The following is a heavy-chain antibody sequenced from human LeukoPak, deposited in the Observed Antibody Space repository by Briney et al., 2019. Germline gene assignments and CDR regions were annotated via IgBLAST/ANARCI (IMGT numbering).Heavy chain of an antibody. CDR2: INHSGST. V-gene: IGHV4-34*01. D-gene: IGHD3-10*01. Sequence: SETLFLTCAVSGGSFSGYYWSWIRQPPGKGLEWIGEINHSGSTNYNPSLKSRVTISVDTSKNQFSLKLSSVTAADTAVYYCARGAKYYYGSGSYHFDYWGQGTLVTVSS. CDR1: GGSFSGYY. CDR3: ARGAKYYYGSGSYHFDY. J-gene: IGHJ4*02.